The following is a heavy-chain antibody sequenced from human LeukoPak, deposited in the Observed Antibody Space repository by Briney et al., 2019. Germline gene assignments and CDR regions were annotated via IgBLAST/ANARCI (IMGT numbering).Heavy chain of an antibody. J-gene: IGHJ3*02. V-gene: IGHV1-69*05. CDR2: IIPISGTA. D-gene: IGHD3-22*01. CDR3: ARDHYYDSSGYLDAFDI. CDR1: GGTFSSYA. Sequence: ASVKVSCKASGGTFSSYAISWVRQAPGQGLEWMGGIIPISGTANYAQKFQGRVTITTDESTSTAYMELSSLRSEDTAVYYCARDHYYDSSGYLDAFDIWGQGTMVTVSS.